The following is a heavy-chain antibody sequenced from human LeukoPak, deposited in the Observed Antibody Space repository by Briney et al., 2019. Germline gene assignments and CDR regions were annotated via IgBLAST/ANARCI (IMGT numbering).Heavy chain of an antibody. V-gene: IGHV3-23*01. J-gene: IGHJ4*02. D-gene: IGHD7-27*01. Sequence: GGSLRLSCAASGFTFSNHAMNWVRQAPGKGLEWVSTISGSGDATYYADSVKGRFTISGDNSKNKLYPQMNSLRAEDTAVYYCARRGPNWGFFDYWGRGTLVTVSS. CDR3: ARRGPNWGFFDY. CDR2: ISGSGDAT. CDR1: GFTFSNHA.